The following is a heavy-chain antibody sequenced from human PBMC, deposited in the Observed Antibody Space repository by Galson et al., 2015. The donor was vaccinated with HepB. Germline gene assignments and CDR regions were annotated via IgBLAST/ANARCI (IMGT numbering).Heavy chain of an antibody. CDR3: ARDVEVRGVIVH. Sequence: ETLSLTCTVSGGSISSSSYYWGWIRQPPGKGLEWIGSIYYSGSTYYNPSLKSRVTISVDTSKNQFSLKLSSVTAADTAVYYCARDVEVRGVIVHWGQGTLVTVSS. CDR2: IYYSGST. D-gene: IGHD3-10*01. V-gene: IGHV4-39*07. J-gene: IGHJ4*01. CDR1: GGSISSSSYY.